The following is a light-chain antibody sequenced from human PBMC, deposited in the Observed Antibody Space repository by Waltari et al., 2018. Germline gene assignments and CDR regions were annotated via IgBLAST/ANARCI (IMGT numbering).Light chain of an antibody. Sequence: QSALTQPASVSGSPGQSITISCSGTSGDVGTSNYVSWYQQLPGKVPKLIISEVSNRPSGVSNRFSGSKSGNTASLSISGLQAEDEGDYYCTSFTTRYTWVFGGGTKVTVL. CDR2: EVS. CDR3: TSFTTRYTWV. CDR1: SGDVGTSNY. J-gene: IGLJ3*02. V-gene: IGLV2-14*01.